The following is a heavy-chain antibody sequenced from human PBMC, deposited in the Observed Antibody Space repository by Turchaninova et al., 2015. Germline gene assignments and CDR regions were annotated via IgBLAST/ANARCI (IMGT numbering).Heavy chain of an antibody. CDR3: ARDRIWFGETTDVFDI. Sequence: EVQLVESGGGLVKPGGAVRLSCAASGFTFSSSSMNWVRQAPGKGLEWGSSISSSSSYIYYADSVKGRFTISRDNAKNSLYLQMNSLRAEDTAVYYCARDRIWFGETTDVFDIWGQGTMVTVSS. V-gene: IGHV3-21*01. J-gene: IGHJ3*02. CDR1: GFTFSSSS. D-gene: IGHD3-10*01. CDR2: ISSSSSYI.